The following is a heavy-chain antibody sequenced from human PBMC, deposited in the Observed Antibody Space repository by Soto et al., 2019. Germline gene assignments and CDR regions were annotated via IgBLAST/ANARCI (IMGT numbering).Heavy chain of an antibody. Sequence: EVQLLESGGGLVQPGGSLRLSCAASGFTFSSSAMSWVRQAPGMGLEWVSALRGTNGNTHYSESVKGGLTISRDNSKNTLYLQMNFLRAEDTAVYYCAKFTVDTIVTIGWCNWLDPWSQGTLVIVTS. CDR2: LRGTNGNT. D-gene: IGHD3-16*02. V-gene: IGHV3-23*01. CDR3: AKFTVDTIVTIGWCNWLDP. J-gene: IGHJ5*02. CDR1: GFTFSSSA.